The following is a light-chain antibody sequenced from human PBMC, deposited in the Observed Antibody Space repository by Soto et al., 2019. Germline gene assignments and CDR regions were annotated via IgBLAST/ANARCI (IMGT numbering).Light chain of an antibody. CDR3: SSFASSNTWV. V-gene: IGLV2-8*01. CDR1: SSDVGAYNY. CDR2: EVT. Sequence: QSALTQPPSASGSPGQSVTISCTGTSSDVGAYNYVSWYQQHAGKAPKLVICEVTKRPSGVPDRFSGSKSANTASLTVSGLQAEDEADCYCSSFASSNTWVFGGGTKLTVL. J-gene: IGLJ3*02.